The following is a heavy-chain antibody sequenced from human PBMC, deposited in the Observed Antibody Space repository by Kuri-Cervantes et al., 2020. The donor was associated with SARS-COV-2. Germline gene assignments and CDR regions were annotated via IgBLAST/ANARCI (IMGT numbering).Heavy chain of an antibody. CDR2: IGTAGDT. Sequence: GESLKISCAASGFTFSSYDMHWVRQATGKGLEWVSAIGTAGDTYYPGSVKGRFTLSRDNLRNTVYLQMNSLRAEDTAVYYCARDPSHYGIDVGGQGTTVTVSS. CDR3: ARDPSHYGIDV. J-gene: IGHJ6*02. V-gene: IGHV3-13*01. CDR1: GFTFSSYD.